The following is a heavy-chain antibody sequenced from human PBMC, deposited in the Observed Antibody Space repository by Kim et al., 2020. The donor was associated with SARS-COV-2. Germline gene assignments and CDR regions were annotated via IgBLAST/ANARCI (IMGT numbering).Heavy chain of an antibody. CDR2: INPSGGST. CDR3: ARDWGYGDYSYYFDY. Sequence: ASVKVSCKASGYTFTSYYMHWVRQAPGQGLEWMGIINPSGGSTSYAQKFQGRVTMTRDTSTSTVYMELSSLRSEDTAVYYCARDWGYGDYSYYFDYWGQGTLVTVSS. V-gene: IGHV1-46*01. J-gene: IGHJ4*02. D-gene: IGHD4-17*01. CDR1: GYTFTSYY.